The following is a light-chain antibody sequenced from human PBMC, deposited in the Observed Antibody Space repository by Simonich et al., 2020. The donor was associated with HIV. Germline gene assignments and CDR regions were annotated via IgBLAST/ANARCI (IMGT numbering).Light chain of an antibody. Sequence: EIVMTQSPATLSVSPGERATLSCRASQSVSRNLAWYQKRPGQAPSLLIYAASTRASGIPARFSGSGSGTEFTLTISSMQSEDFAVYYCQQHNNWPLTFGGGTKVEIK. J-gene: IGKJ4*01. CDR2: AAS. CDR3: QQHNNWPLT. CDR1: QSVSRN. V-gene: IGKV3-15*01.